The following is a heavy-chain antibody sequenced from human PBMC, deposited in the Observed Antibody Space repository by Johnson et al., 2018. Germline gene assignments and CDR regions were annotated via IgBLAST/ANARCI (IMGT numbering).Heavy chain of an antibody. J-gene: IGHJ6*02. D-gene: IGHD1-14*01. V-gene: IGHV1-46*01. Sequence: QVQLVESGAEVKKPGASVKVSCKASGYTFTSYHVHWVRQAPGQGLEWMGIINPSGGSTTYSQKFQGRVTVTRDTSTSTVYMEVNSLRSEDTAVYYCARASHSNHWYHCGLDVWGQGTTVTFSS. CDR2: INPSGGST. CDR3: ARASHSNHWYHCGLDV. CDR1: GYTFTSYH.